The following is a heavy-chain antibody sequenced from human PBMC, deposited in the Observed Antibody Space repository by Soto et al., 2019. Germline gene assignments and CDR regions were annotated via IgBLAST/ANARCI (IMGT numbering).Heavy chain of an antibody. CDR3: ARSDVVVVAATDWGAFDI. CDR2: INPNSGGT. Sequence: QVQLVQSGAEVKKPGASVKVSCKASGYTFTGYYMHWVRQAPGQGLEWMGWINPNSGGTNYAQKFLGWVTMTRDTSISTAYMELSRLRSDDTAVYYCARSDVVVVAATDWGAFDIWGQGTMVTVSS. J-gene: IGHJ3*02. V-gene: IGHV1-2*04. D-gene: IGHD2-15*01. CDR1: GYTFTGYY.